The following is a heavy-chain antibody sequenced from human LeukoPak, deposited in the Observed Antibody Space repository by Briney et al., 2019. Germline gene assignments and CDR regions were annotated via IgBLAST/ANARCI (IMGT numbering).Heavy chain of an antibody. J-gene: IGHJ4*02. Sequence: GESLKISCKGSGYSFTSYWIGWVRPMPGKGLEWMGIIYPGDSDTRYSPSFQGQVTISADKPISTAYLQWSSLKASDTAMFYCARRVLGDSSGSFDYWGQGTLVTVSS. D-gene: IGHD3-22*01. CDR2: IYPGDSDT. CDR3: ARRVLGDSSGSFDY. CDR1: GYSFTSYW. V-gene: IGHV5-51*01.